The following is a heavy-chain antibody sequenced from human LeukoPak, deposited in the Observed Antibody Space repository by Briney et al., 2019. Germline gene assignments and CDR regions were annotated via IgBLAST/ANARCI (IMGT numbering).Heavy chain of an antibody. CDR2: ISGGGGNT. Sequence: SGGSLRLSCAAAGFSFSSYAMSWVRQAPGKGLEWVSSISGGGGNTYYAESVKGRFTISRDKSKHTLCLEMNSLRAEDTAVEYYAKDRNPSIRGYGSGEFDPWGQGTLVTVSS. CDR3: AKDRNPSIRGYGSGEFDP. CDR1: GFSFSSYA. D-gene: IGHD3-10*01. V-gene: IGHV3-23*01. J-gene: IGHJ5*02.